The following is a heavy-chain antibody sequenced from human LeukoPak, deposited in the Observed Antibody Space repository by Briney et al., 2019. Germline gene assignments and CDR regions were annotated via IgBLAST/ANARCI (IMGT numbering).Heavy chain of an antibody. CDR3: SGRAFYYYYMDV. V-gene: IGHV4-39*01. J-gene: IGHJ6*03. Sequence: SETLSLTCTVSGGSISSSSYYWGWIRQPPGKGLEGIGSIYYSGSTYYNPSLKSRVTISVDTSKNQFSLKLSSVTAADTAVYYCSGRAFYYYYMDVWGKGTTVTVSS. CDR2: IYYSGST. D-gene: IGHD5-12*01. CDR1: GGSISSSSYY.